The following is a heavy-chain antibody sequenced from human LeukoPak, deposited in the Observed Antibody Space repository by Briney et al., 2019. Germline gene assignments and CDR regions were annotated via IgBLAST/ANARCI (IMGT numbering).Heavy chain of an antibody. J-gene: IGHJ5*02. V-gene: IGHV4-4*07. D-gene: IGHD2-2*01. CDR2: IYTSGST. CDR3: ARGGYCSSTSCLGFDP. CDR1: GGSIGSYY. Sequence: SETLSLTCTVSGGSIGSYYWSWIRQPAGMGLEWIGRIYTSGSTNYNPSLKSRVTMSVDTSKNQFSLKLSSVTAADTAAYYCARGGYCSSTSCLGFDPWGQGTLVTVSS.